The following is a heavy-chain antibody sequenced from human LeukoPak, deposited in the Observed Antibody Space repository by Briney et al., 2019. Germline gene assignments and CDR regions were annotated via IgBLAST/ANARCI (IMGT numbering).Heavy chain of an antibody. D-gene: IGHD2-15*01. CDR3: AREVVVVATDWFDP. Sequence: SGGSLRLSCAASGFTFSSYSMNWVRQAPGKGREWVSYISSSSSTIYYADSVKGRFTISRDNAKNSLYLQMNSLRDEDTAVYYCAREVVVVATDWFDPWGQGTLVTVSS. CDR1: GFTFSSYS. CDR2: ISSSSSTI. J-gene: IGHJ5*02. V-gene: IGHV3-48*02.